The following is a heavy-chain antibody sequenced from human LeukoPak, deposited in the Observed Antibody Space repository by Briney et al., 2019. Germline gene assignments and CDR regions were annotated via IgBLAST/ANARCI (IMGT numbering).Heavy chain of an antibody. D-gene: IGHD3-3*01. V-gene: IGHV3-23*01. Sequence: GGSLRLSCAASGFTFSSYAMSWVRQAPGKGLEWVSAISGSGNSTYYADSVKGRFTISRDNSKNTLYLQMNSLRAEDTAVYYCAKQPHPLYYDFWGGYYNLFVYWGQGTLVTVSS. CDR1: GFTFSSYA. CDR2: ISGSGNST. J-gene: IGHJ4*02. CDR3: AKQPHPLYYDFWGGYYNLFVY.